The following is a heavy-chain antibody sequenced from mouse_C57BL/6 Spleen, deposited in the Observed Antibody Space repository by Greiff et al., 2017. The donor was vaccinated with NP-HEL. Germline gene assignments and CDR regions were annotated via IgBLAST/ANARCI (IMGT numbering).Heavy chain of an antibody. Sequence: VQLQQSGPELVKPGASVKISCKASGYAFSSSWMNWVKQRPGKGLEWIGRIYPGDGDTNYNGKFKGKATLTADKSSSTAYMQLSSLTSEDSAVYFCARSGSGYFDYWGKGTTLTVSS. CDR2: IYPGDGDT. J-gene: IGHJ2*01. V-gene: IGHV1-82*01. CDR3: ARSGSGYFDY. D-gene: IGHD3-1*01. CDR1: GYAFSSSW.